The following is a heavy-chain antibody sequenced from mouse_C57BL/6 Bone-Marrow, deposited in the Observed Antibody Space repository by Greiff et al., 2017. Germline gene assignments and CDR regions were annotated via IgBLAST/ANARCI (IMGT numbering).Heavy chain of an antibody. CDR2: IYPTSGRT. V-gene: IGHV1-55*01. Sequence: VQLQQPGAELVKPGASVKMSCKASGYTFTSYWITWVKQRPGQGLEWIGDIYPTSGRTNYNEKFKSKAILTVDTSSNTAYMQLSSLTSEDSAVFYCARSGPLGRSYDYWGQGPTLTVPS. J-gene: IGHJ2*01. CDR1: GYTFTSYW. D-gene: IGHD4-1*01. CDR3: ARSGPLGRSYDY.